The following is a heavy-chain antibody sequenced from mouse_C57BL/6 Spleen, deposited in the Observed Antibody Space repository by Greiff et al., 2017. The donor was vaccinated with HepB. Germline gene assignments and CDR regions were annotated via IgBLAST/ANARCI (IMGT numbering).Heavy chain of an antibody. D-gene: IGHD2-5*01. CDR2: IYPGDGDT. Sequence: VQRVESGPELVKPGASVKISCKASGYAFSSSWMNWVKQRPGKGLEWIGRIYPGDGDTNYNGKFKGKATLTADKSSSTAYMQLSSLTSEDSAVYFCARSYYSNYYYAMDYWGQGTSVTVSS. CDR3: ARSYYSNYYYAMDY. V-gene: IGHV1-82*01. J-gene: IGHJ4*01. CDR1: GYAFSSSW.